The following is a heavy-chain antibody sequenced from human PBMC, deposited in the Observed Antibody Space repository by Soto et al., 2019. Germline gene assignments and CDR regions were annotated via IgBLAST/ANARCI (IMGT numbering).Heavy chain of an antibody. CDR1: GFTFSSYS. D-gene: IGHD2-15*01. Sequence: EVQLVESGGGLVKPGGSLRLSCAASGFTFSSYSMNWVRQAPGKGLEWVSSISSSSSYIYYADSVKGRFTISRDNAKNSLYLQMNSLRAEDTAVYYCARVILRCSGGSCYPRYGREDDAFDIWGQGTMVTVSS. CDR3: ARVILRCSGGSCYPRYGREDDAFDI. V-gene: IGHV3-21*01. J-gene: IGHJ3*02. CDR2: ISSSSSYI.